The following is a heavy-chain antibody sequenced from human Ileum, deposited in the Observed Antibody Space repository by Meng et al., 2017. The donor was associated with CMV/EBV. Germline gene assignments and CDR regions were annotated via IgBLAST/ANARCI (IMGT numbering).Heavy chain of an antibody. CDR1: WFSLSTSGVG. CDR2: IYWNDDK. V-gene: IGHV2-5*01. Sequence: TFSWFSLSTSGVGVGWIRQPPGKALEWLALIYWNDDKRYSPSLKSRLTITKDTSKNQVVLTMTNMDPVDTATYYCAHRQLDLKYFDYWGQGTLVTVSS. CDR3: AHRQLDLKYFDY. D-gene: IGHD6-6*01. J-gene: IGHJ4*02.